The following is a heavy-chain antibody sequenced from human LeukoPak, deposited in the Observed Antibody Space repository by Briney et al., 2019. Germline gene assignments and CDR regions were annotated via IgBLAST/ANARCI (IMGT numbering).Heavy chain of an antibody. CDR1: GGSFSGYY. Sequence: SETLSFTCAVYGGSFSGYYWSWIRQPPGKGLEWIGEINHSGSTNYNPSLKSRVTISVDTSKNQFSLKLSSVTAADTAVYYCARSSFAYGFDPWGQGTLVTVSS. CDR2: INHSGST. V-gene: IGHV4-34*01. J-gene: IGHJ5*02. CDR3: ARSSFAYGFDP.